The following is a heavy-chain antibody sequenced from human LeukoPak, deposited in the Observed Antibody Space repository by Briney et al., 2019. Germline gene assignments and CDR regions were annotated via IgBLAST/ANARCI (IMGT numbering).Heavy chain of an antibody. Sequence: GGSLRLSCAASGFTFSDYGMHWVRQAPGKGLEWVAVISYDGSNKYYADSVKGRFTISRDNSKNTLYLQMNSLRAEDTAVYYCAKVSGLWFDYWGQGTLVTVSS. V-gene: IGHV3-30*18. CDR3: AKVSGLWFDY. D-gene: IGHD3-10*01. CDR1: GFTFSDYG. J-gene: IGHJ5*01. CDR2: ISYDGSNK.